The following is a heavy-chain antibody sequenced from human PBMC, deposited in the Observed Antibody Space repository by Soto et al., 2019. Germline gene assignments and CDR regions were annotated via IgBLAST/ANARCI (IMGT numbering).Heavy chain of an antibody. D-gene: IGHD6-19*01. CDR2: IFYSGST. J-gene: IGHJ4*02. CDR3: ARVGSSGWSPDY. Sequence: GSLRLSCAASGFTFSNYAMSWIRQSPGKGLEWIGYIFYSGSTNYNPSLKSRVTISVDTSKNQFSLKLSSVTAADTAVYYCARVGSSGWSPDYWGQGTLVTVSS. CDR1: GFTFSNYA. V-gene: IGHV4-59*01.